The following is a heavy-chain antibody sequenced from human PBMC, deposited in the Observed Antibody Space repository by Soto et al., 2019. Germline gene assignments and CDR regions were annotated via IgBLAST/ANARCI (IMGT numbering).Heavy chain of an antibody. J-gene: IGHJ6*02. CDR1: GYTFTSYG. CDR3: ARDRAVVLWKVDGMDV. D-gene: IGHD2-21*01. Sequence: ASVKVSCKASGYTFTSYGISWVRQAPGQGLEWMGWISAYNGNTNYAQKLQGRVTMTTDTSTSTAYMELRSLRSDDTAVYYCARDRAVVLWKVDGMDVWRQGTTVTV. V-gene: IGHV1-18*01. CDR2: ISAYNGNT.